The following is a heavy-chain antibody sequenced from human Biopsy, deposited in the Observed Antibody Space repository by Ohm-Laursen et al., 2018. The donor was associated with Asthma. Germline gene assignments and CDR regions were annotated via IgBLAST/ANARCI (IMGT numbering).Heavy chain of an antibody. J-gene: IGHJ3*02. CDR2: INAGDGNT. CDR1: GYTFIHFA. V-gene: IGHV1-3*01. CDR3: ARTYYDFLTGQVNDAFDM. Sequence: ASVKVSCKASGYTFIHFAIHWVRQAPGKRLEWMGWINAGDGNTKYSQKFQGRVTITRDTSASTAYMDLRSLRSEDTAVYYCARTYYDFLTGQVNDAFDMWGQGTMVTVSS. D-gene: IGHD3-9*01.